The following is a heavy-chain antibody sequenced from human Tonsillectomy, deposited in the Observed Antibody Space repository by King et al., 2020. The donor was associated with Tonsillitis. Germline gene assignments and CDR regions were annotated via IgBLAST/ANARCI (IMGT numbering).Heavy chain of an antibody. D-gene: IGHD1-26*01. CDR2: VNEGGGST. J-gene: IGHJ4*02. V-gene: IGHV3-74*01. Sequence: VQLVESGGGLVQPGGSLRLSCAASGFTFSHYWMHWVRQAPGKGLVWVSRVNEGGGSTDYADPVKGRFTISRDNAKNTLYLQMNSLRAEDTAVYYCARDLRGARDYWGQGTLLTVSS. CDR3: ARDLRGARDY. CDR1: GFTFSHYW.